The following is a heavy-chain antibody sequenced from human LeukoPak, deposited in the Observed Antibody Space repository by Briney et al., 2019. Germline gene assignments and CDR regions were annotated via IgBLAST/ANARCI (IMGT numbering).Heavy chain of an antibody. CDR1: GGSISSYY. V-gene: IGHV4-59*08. CDR3: ARHRRSGYWSYYYYYMDV. CDR2: IYYSGST. J-gene: IGHJ6*03. D-gene: IGHD3-22*01. Sequence: SETLSLTCTVSGGSISSYYWSWIRQPPGKGLEWIGYIYYSGSTNYNPSLKSRVTISVDTSKNQFPLKLSSVTAADTAVYYCARHRRSGYWSYYYYYMDVWGKGTTVTVSS.